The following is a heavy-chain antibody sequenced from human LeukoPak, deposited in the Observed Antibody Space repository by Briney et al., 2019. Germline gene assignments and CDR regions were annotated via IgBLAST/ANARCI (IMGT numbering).Heavy chain of an antibody. CDR3: ARAIENIVVVPAVPGGY. CDR1: GYTFTGNY. J-gene: IGHJ4*02. V-gene: IGHV1-2*02. Sequence: GASVTVSFKASGYTFTGNYMHWVRQAPGQGLEWMGWINPNSGGTNYAQKFQGRVTMTRDTSISTAYMELSRLRSDDTAVYYCARAIENIVVVPAVPGGYWGQGTLVTVSS. CDR2: INPNSGGT. D-gene: IGHD2-2*01.